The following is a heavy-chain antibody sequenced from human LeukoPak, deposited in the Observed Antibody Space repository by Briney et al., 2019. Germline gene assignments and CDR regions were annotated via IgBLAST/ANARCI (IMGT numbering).Heavy chain of an antibody. D-gene: IGHD3-3*01. CDR2: IYTSGST. Sequence: SETLSLTCTVSGGSISSYYWSWIRQPAGKGLEWIGRIYTSGSTNYNPSLKSRVTMSVDTSKNQFSLKLSSVTAADTAVYYCAGSLKEWSTKANWFDPWGQGTLVTVSS. J-gene: IGHJ5*02. CDR1: GGSISSYY. CDR3: AGSLKEWSTKANWFDP. V-gene: IGHV4-4*07.